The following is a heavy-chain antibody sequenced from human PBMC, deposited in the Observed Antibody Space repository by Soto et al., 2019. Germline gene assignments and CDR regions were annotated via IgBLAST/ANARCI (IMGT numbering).Heavy chain of an antibody. V-gene: IGHV1-69*02. Sequence: QVQLVQSGAEVKKPGSSVKVSCKASGGTFSSYTISWVRQAPGQGLEWMGRIIPILGIANYAQKFQGRVRINADKSRSTAYMELRSLRSEDTAVYYCARAGSSSWSNGMDVWGQGTTVTVSS. J-gene: IGHJ6*02. CDR3: ARAGSSSWSNGMDV. CDR1: GGTFSSYT. D-gene: IGHD6-13*01. CDR2: IIPILGIA.